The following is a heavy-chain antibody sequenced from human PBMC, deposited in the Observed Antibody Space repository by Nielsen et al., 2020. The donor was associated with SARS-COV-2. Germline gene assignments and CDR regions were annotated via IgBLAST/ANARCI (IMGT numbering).Heavy chain of an antibody. CDR3: AKEIAGGGSTWYRPTDY. D-gene: IGHD6-13*01. CDR2: ISDDGIDK. CDR1: GFTFNMYG. J-gene: IGHJ4*01. Sequence: GESLKISCAASGFTFNMYGMHWVRQAPGKGLEWVAAISDDGIDKYYADSVKGRFTISRDNFKETLYLEMNSLGTEDTAVYFCAKEIAGGGSTWYRPTDYWGLGTPVTVSS. V-gene: IGHV3-30*18.